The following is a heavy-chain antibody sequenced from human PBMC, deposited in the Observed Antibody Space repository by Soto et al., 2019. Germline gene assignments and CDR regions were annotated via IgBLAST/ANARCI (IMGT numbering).Heavy chain of an antibody. CDR3: ARGVGSGSWGLYFDS. Sequence: QVQLLESGPGLVRPSGSLSLSCAVSGGSISGLTWWSWVRQSPGKGLEWIGEVSQSGTTNYSPSLKSRVTISVDKSKNQFSLKLKSVTAADTAVYFCARGVGSGSWGLYFDSWGQGALVTVSS. V-gene: IGHV4-4*02. J-gene: IGHJ4*02. D-gene: IGHD3-10*01. CDR2: VSQSGTT. CDR1: GGSISGLTW.